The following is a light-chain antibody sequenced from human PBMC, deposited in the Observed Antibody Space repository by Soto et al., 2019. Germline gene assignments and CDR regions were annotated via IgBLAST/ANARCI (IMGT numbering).Light chain of an antibody. CDR2: SAS. J-gene: IGKJ3*01. CDR3: QNYNLS. Sequence: EVFFTRSPDTLSLSVVEKASPFCRASQSISSNFLAWYQQKPGQAPRLLIYSASTRATGVPDRFSGSGSGTHFTLTITRLEPEDFAIYICQNYNLSFGPGTKVDIK. CDR1: QSISSNF. V-gene: IGKV3-20*01.